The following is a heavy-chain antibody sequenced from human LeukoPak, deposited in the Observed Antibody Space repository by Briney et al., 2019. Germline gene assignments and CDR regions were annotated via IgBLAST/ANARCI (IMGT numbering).Heavy chain of an antibody. V-gene: IGHV1-69*01. Sequence: SVKVSCKASGGTFSSYAISWVRQAPGQGLEWMGGIIPIFGTANYAQKFQGRVTITADESTSTAYMELSSLRSEDTAVYYCARDVPYYGSGLDWFDPWGQGTLVTASS. CDR1: GGTFSSYA. D-gene: IGHD3-10*01. CDR3: ARDVPYYGSGLDWFDP. CDR2: IIPIFGTA. J-gene: IGHJ5*02.